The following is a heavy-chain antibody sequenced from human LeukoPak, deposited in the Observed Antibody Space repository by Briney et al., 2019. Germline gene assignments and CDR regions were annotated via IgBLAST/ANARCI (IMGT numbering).Heavy chain of an antibody. J-gene: IGHJ4*02. V-gene: IGHV1-69*01. CDR1: GGTFSSYA. CDR3: ASLNSWNYQFDY. CDR2: IIPIFGTA. Sequence: SVKVSCKASGGTFSSYAISWVRQAPGQGLEWMGGIIPIFGTANYAQKFQGRVTITADESTSTAYMELSSLRSEDTAVYYCASLNSWNYQFDYWGQGTLVTVSS. D-gene: IGHD1-7*01.